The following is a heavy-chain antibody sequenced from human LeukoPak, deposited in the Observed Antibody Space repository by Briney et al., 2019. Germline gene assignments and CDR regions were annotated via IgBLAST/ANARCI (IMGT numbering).Heavy chain of an antibody. CDR2: IYTSGST. D-gene: IGHD4-23*01. CDR3: ARATVGHWYFDY. V-gene: IGHV4-4*07. J-gene: IGHJ4*02. Sequence: SETLSLTCTVSGGSISSYYWSWIRQPAGQGLEWIRRIYTSGSTNYNPSLKSRVTMSVDTSKNQFSLKLSSVTAADTAVYYCARATVGHWYFDYWGQGTLVTVSS. CDR1: GGSISSYY.